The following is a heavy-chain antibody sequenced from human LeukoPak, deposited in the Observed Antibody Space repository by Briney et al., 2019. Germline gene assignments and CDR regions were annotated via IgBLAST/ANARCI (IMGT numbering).Heavy chain of an antibody. CDR2: FDPKDGET. D-gene: IGHD3-22*01. CDR3: ATRGLRYYDSSGNFDY. CDR1: GYTLTELS. V-gene: IGHV1-24*01. J-gene: IGHJ4*02. Sequence: ASVKVSCKVSGYTLTELSMHWVRQAPGKGLEWMGGFDPKDGETIYAQKFQGRVTMTEDTSTDTAYMELSSLRSEDTAVYYCATRGLRYYDSSGNFDYWGQGTLVTVSS.